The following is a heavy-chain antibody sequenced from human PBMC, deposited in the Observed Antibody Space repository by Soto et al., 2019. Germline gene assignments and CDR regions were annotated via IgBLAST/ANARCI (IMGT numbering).Heavy chain of an antibody. J-gene: IGHJ5*02. CDR1: GFTFRTYG. Sequence: VQLVESGGGVVHPGRSLRLSCAASGFTFRTYGMHWVRQAPGKGLEWLAFISYDGSNTYYGDSVKGRFTVSRDNSKNMLYLQMNSLRGEDTAVYYCAKAVMGGWFDPWGQGTLVTVSS. V-gene: IGHV3-30*18. CDR2: ISYDGSNT. CDR3: AKAVMGGWFDP. D-gene: IGHD3-16*01.